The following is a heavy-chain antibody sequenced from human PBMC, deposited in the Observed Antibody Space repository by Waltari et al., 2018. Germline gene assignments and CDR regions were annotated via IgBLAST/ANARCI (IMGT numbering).Heavy chain of an antibody. CDR3: ATYIGASVGTAAFDV. V-gene: IGHV4-39*01. D-gene: IGHD5-12*01. J-gene: IGHJ3*01. CDR1: GGSITSNRHY. Sequence: QLQLQESGPGLVKPSETLSLTCAVSGGSITSNRHYWGWIRQPPGQGLEWIGTSSYTGATYRSPSLKSRVTISRDTSKNQWSLTLGSVTAADTALYYCATYIGASVGTAAFDVWGQGTMVTVSS. CDR2: SSYTGAT.